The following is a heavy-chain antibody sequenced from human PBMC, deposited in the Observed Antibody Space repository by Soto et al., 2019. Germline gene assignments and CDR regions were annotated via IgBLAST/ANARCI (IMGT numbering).Heavy chain of an antibody. V-gene: IGHV1-69*13. CDR1: GGTFSSYA. D-gene: IGHD2-21*01. Sequence: EASVKVACKASGGTFSSYAISWVRQAPGQGLEWMGGIIPIFGTANYAQKFQGRVTITADESTSTAYMELSSLRSEDTAVYYCARARLAYCGGIWCPRGALDFWGPGTM. CDR3: ARARLAYCGGIWCPRGALDF. CDR2: IIPIFGTA. J-gene: IGHJ3*01.